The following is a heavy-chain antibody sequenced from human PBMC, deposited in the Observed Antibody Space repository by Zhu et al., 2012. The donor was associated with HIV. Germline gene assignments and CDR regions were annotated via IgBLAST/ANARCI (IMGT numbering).Heavy chain of an antibody. J-gene: IGHJ5*02. Sequence: QVQLQQWGAGLLKPSETLSLTCAVYGGSFSGYYWSWIRQPPGKGLEWIGEINHSGRTNYNPSLKSRVTISIDTSKNQFSLRLSSVTAADTAVFYCARHQSDGDYVFHWFDPWGQGTLVHPLL. CDR3: ARHQSDGDYVFHWFDP. CDR1: GGSFSGYY. CDR2: INHSGRT. V-gene: IGHV4-34*01. D-gene: IGHD4-17*01.